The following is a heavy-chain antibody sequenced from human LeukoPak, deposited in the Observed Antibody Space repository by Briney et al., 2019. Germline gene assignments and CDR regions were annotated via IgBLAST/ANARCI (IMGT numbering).Heavy chain of an antibody. V-gene: IGHV1-46*01. Sequence: ASVKVSCKASGYTFTSYYMHWVRQAPGQGLEWMGIINPSGGSTSYAQKFQGRVTMTRDTSTSTVYMELSSLRSEDTAVYYCARECLRYFGWDPYGMDVWGQGTTVTVSS. D-gene: IGHD3-9*01. CDR1: GYTFTSYY. CDR2: INPSGGST. J-gene: IGHJ6*02. CDR3: ARECLRYFGWDPYGMDV.